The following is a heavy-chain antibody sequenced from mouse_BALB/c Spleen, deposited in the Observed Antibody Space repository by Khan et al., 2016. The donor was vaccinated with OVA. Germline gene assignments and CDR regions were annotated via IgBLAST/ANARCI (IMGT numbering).Heavy chain of an antibody. CDR2: IYPATGST. D-gene: IGHD3-3*01. CDR3: ARRAPDDAMDY. J-gene: IGHJ4*01. V-gene: IGHV1S132*01. CDR1: GYIFTSFW. Sequence: QMQLEESGAEVVRPGASVKLSCKTSGYIFTSFWIQWVKQRSGQGLEWIARIYPATGSTYYNEKFKGKATLTADKSSKTVYMPLSSLKSEDSAVYVCARRAPDDAMDYWGQGTSVTVSS.